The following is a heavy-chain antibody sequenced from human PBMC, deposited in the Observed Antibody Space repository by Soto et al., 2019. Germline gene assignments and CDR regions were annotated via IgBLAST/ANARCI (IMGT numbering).Heavy chain of an antibody. D-gene: IGHD6-13*01. CDR3: ASDPYRSSRTVHYYGMDV. J-gene: IGHJ6*02. V-gene: IGHV1-69*06. CDR1: GGTFSSYA. Sequence: QVQLVQSGAEVKKPGSSVKVSCKASGGTFSSYAISWVRQAPGQGLEWMGGIIPIFGTANYAQKFQGRVTITEDKSTSTAYMELSSLRSEDTAVYYCASDPYRSSRTVHYYGMDVWGQGTTVTVSS. CDR2: IIPIFGTA.